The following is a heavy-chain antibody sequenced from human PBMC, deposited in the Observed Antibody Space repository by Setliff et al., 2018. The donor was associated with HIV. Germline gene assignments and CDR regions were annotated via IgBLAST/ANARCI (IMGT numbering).Heavy chain of an antibody. CDR1: GYTFTSYY. Sequence: ASVKVSCKASGYTFTSYYIHWVRQAPGQGLEWMGVIHPSGGSTSYAQSFQDRVTMTRDTSTSTVYMELSSLRSEDAAVYFCARDLDFVWGAPADWSQGTLVTVSS. CDR3: ARDLDFVWGAPAD. D-gene: IGHD3-16*01. CDR2: IHPSGGST. J-gene: IGHJ4*02. V-gene: IGHV1-46*01.